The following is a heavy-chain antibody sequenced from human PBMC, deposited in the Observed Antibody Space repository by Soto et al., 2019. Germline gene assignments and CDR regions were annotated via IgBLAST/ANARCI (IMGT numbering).Heavy chain of an antibody. D-gene: IGHD2-21*02. CDR1: GGSISSGDYC. Sequence: PSETLSLTWTVSGGSISSGDYCWSWIRQPPGNGLEWIGYIYYSGSTYYNPSLKSRVTISVDTSKNQFSLQLNSVTAADTAVYYCARDLWGYCGTDCFPLDVWGQGTTVTVSS. CDR2: IYYSGST. CDR3: ARDLWGYCGTDCFPLDV. V-gene: IGHV4-30-4*02. J-gene: IGHJ6*02.